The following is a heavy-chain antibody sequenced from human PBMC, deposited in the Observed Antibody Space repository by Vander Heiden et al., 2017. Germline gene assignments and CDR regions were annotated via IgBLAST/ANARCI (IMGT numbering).Heavy chain of an antibody. CDR1: GGTFSSYA. CDR2: IIPIFGTA. J-gene: IGHJ6*02. V-gene: IGHV1-69*01. Sequence: QVQLVQSGAEVKKPGSSVKVSCKASGGTFSSYAISWVRQAPGQGLEWMGGIIPIFGTANDAQKFQGRVTITADESTSTAYMELSSLRSEDTAVYYCARAVVPAANGFTFYYYYYGMDVWGQGTTVTVSS. D-gene: IGHD2-2*01. CDR3: ARAVVPAANGFTFYYYYYGMDV.